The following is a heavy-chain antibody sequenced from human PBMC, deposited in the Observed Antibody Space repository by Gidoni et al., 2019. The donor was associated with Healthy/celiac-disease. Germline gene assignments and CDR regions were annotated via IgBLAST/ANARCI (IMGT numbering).Heavy chain of an antibody. CDR3: AKGGANKAYYYYGMDV. CDR1: GFTFSRYG. Sequence: QVQLVESGGGVVQPGRSLRLSCAASGFTFSRYGMHWVRQAPGKGLEWVAVISYDGSNKYYADSVKGRFTISRDNSKNTLYLQMNSLRAEDTAVYYCAKGGANKAYYYYGMDVWGQGTTVTVSS. D-gene: IGHD2-8*01. J-gene: IGHJ6*02. CDR2: ISYDGSNK. V-gene: IGHV3-30*18.